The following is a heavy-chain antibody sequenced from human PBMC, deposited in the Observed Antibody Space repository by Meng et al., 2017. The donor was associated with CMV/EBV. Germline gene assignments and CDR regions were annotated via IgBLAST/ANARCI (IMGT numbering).Heavy chain of an antibody. D-gene: IGHD1-26*01. Sequence: GSLRLSCTVSGGSISSSSYYWGWIRQPPGKGLEWIGSIYYSESTYYNPSLKSRVTISVDTSKNQFSLKLSSVTAADTAVYYCARNPLKAHLGWELTNFDYWGQGTLVTVSS. CDR2: IYYSEST. CDR3: ARNPLKAHLGWELTNFDY. V-gene: IGHV4-39*07. CDR1: GGSISSSSYY. J-gene: IGHJ4*02.